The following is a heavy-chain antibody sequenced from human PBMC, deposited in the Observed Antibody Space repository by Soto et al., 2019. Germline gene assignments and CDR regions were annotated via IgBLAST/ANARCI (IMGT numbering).Heavy chain of an antibody. CDR2: ISYDGSNK. CDR1: GFTFSSYA. CDR3: ARDYYYDSSGYYTTQYFQH. J-gene: IGHJ1*01. D-gene: IGHD3-22*01. V-gene: IGHV3-30-3*01. Sequence: GGSLRLSCAASGFTFSSYAMHWVRQAPGKGLEWVAVISYDGSNKYYADSVKGRFTISRDNSKNTLYLQMNSLRAEDTAVYYCARDYYYDSSGYYTTQYFQHWGQGTLVTVSS.